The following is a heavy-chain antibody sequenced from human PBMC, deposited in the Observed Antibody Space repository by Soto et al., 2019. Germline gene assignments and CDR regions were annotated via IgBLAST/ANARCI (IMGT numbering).Heavy chain of an antibody. J-gene: IGHJ4*02. Sequence: SVKVSCKASGGTFTSYTISWVRQAPGQGLEWMGRIIPILGIANYAQKFQGRVTITADKSTSTAYMELSSLRSEDTAVYYCARARQAGSSSDFDYWGQGTLVTVS. D-gene: IGHD6-6*01. V-gene: IGHV1-69*02. CDR1: GGTFTSYT. CDR3: ARARQAGSSSDFDY. CDR2: IIPILGIA.